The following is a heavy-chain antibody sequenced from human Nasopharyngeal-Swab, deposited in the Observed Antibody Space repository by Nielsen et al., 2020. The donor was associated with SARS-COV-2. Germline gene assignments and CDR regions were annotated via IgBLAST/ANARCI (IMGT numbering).Heavy chain of an antibody. CDR3: AGEGSGEKKFDF. D-gene: IGHD6-19*01. CDR2: ISSSGTST. J-gene: IGHJ4*02. Sequence: WVRQAPGQGLEWMAYISSSGTSTNYAPNIQGGVTMTGDTATSTIYMELSSPTSEDTAVYYCAGEGSGEKKFDFWGQGTLVTVSS. V-gene: IGHV1-46*01.